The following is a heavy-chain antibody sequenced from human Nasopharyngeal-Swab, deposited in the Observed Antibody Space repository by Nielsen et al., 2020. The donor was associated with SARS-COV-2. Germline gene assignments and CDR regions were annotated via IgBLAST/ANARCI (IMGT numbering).Heavy chain of an antibody. CDR1: GYTFTSYY. CDR3: AREKEYSSGWYEQLAGNYYYYMDV. J-gene: IGHJ6*03. V-gene: IGHV1-46*01. CDR2: INPSGGST. D-gene: IGHD6-19*01. Sequence: ASVKVSCKASGYTFTSYYMHWVRQAPGQGLEWMGIINPSGGSTSYAQKFQGRVTMTRDTSTSTVYMELSSLRSDDTAVYYCAREKEYSSGWYEQLAGNYYYYMDVWGKGTTVTVSS.